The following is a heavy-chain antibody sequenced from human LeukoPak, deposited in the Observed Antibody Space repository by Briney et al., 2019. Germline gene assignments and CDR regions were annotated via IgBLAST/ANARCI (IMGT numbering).Heavy chain of an antibody. CDR1: GGSISSSTYY. CDR3: ASLRERSYYARGFDY. CDR2: IYYSGSI. D-gene: IGHD3-3*01. V-gene: IGHV4-39*01. J-gene: IGHJ4*02. Sequence: SETLSLTCTVSGGSISSSTYYWGWIRQPPGKGLEWIGSIYYSGSIFYNPSLKSRVTISVDTSKNQFSLKLSSVTAANTAVYYCASLRERSYYARGFDYWGQGTLVTVSS.